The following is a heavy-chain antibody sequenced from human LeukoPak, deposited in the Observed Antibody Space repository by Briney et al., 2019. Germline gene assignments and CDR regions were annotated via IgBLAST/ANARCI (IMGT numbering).Heavy chain of an antibody. J-gene: IGHJ6*03. D-gene: IGHD2-15*01. CDR3: ARALGYCYGGSCYSPSLYYYYSYMDV. Sequence: SETLSLTCSVSGGSISGSTDYWGWIRQPPGKGLEWIGSLYYSGNTYYTPSLKSRVTISVDTSKNQFSLKATSVTAADTAVYYCARALGYCYGGSCYSPSLYYYYSYMDVWGKGTTVTVSS. CDR1: GGSISGSTDY. CDR2: LYYSGNT. V-gene: IGHV4-39*01.